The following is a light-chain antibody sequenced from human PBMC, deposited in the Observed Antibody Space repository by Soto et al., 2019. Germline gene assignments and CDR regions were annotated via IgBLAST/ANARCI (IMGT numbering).Light chain of an antibody. CDR1: SSNIGSNT. Sequence: QSVLTQPPSASGTPGQRVTISCSGSSSNIGSNTVNRYQQLPGTAPKLVIYSNNQRPSGVPARFSGSKSGPSAPLAISGLQSEDEADYYCVAWDDSLNGYVVFGGGTKVTVL. J-gene: IGLJ2*01. CDR3: VAWDDSLNGYVV. CDR2: SNN. V-gene: IGLV1-44*01.